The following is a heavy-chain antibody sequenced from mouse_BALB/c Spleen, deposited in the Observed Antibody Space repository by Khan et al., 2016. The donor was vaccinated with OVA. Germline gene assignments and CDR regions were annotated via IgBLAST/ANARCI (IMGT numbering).Heavy chain of an antibody. CDR2: ILPGSGRT. CDR3: ARGNYYGSSSWFGY. D-gene: IGHD1-1*01. V-gene: IGHV1-9*01. CDR1: GYTFSSYW. J-gene: IGHJ3*01. Sequence: QVQLQQSGAELMKPGASVKISCKATGYTFSSYWIEWVKQRPGHGLEWIGEILPGSGRTNYNEKFKGKATFTADTSSNTAYMQLSSLTSEDSAVYYCARGNYYGSSSWFGYWGQGTLVTVSA.